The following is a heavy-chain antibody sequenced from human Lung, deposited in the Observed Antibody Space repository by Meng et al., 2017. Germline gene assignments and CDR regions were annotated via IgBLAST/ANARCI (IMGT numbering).Heavy chain of an antibody. CDR1: GVSIGGSY. Sequence: QQRGAGLLRPSENLSPTRAYSGVSIGGSYSSWLRQSPAKGLEWIGKINHGGSTNYNPSLERRVTISVDTPKNQFSLRLTSMTVADTAVYYCARERHSTIIRGVIDFWGQGALVTVSS. CDR3: ARERHSTIIRGVIDF. CDR2: INHGGST. D-gene: IGHD3-10*01. J-gene: IGHJ4*02. V-gene: IGHV4-34*01.